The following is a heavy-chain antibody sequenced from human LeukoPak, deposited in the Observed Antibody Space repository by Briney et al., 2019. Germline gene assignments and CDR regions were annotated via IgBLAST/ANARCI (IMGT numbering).Heavy chain of an antibody. J-gene: IGHJ4*02. V-gene: IGHV1-69*05. Sequence: GASVKVSCKASGGTFSSYAVSWVRQAPGQGLEWMGGIIPMFGTANYAQKFQGRVTITTEESTSTVYTELSSLGSEDTAMYYCARVFARGGEISGSYYYYWGQGTLVTVSS. D-gene: IGHD1-26*01. CDR3: ARVFARGGEISGSYYYY. CDR2: IIPMFGTA. CDR1: GGTFSSYA.